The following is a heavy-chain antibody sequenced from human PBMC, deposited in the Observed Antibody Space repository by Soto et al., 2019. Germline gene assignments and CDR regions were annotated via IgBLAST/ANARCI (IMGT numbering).Heavy chain of an antibody. D-gene: IGHD6-13*01. CDR2: INTYNGNT. J-gene: IGHJ5*02. CDR3: AREPAAGDWFDP. Sequence: QVQLVQSGAEVKKPGASVKVSCKASGYSFTSYGITWVRQAPGQGLEWMGWINTYNGNTNYAQKLQGRVTMTTDTSTSTDYMELRSLRSDDTAVYYCAREPAAGDWFDPWGQGTLVTVSS. V-gene: IGHV1-18*01. CDR1: GYSFTSYG.